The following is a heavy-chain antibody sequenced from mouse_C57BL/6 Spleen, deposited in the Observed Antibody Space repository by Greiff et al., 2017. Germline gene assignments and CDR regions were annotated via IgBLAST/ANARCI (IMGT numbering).Heavy chain of an antibody. V-gene: IGHV14-1*01. D-gene: IGHD1-1*01. CDR3: TLITTVVGYFDV. Sequence: EVQLQQSGAELVRPGASVKLSCTASGFNIKDYYMHWVKQRPEQGLEWIGRIDPEDGDTEYAPKFQGKATMTADTSSNTAYLQLSSPTSEDTAVYYCTLITTVVGYFDVWGTGTTVTVSS. CDR2: IDPEDGDT. J-gene: IGHJ1*03. CDR1: GFNIKDYY.